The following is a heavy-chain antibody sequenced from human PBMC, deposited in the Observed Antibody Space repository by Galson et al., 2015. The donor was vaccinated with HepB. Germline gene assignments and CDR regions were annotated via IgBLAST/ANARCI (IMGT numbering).Heavy chain of an antibody. V-gene: IGHV1-3*01. CDR1: GYTFTSYA. D-gene: IGHD3-10*01. Sequence: SVKVSCKASGYTFTSYAMHWVRQAPGQRLEWMGWINAGNGNTKYSQKFQGRVTITRDTSASTAYIELSSLRSEDTAVYYCARGPQPLWFGESGWYFDLWGRGTLVTVSS. CDR3: ARGPQPLWFGESGWYFDL. CDR2: INAGNGNT. J-gene: IGHJ2*01.